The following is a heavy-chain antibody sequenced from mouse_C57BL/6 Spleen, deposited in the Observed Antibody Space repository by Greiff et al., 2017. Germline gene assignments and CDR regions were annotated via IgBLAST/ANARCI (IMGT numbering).Heavy chain of an antibody. D-gene: IGHD4-1*01. CDR1: GFSLTSYG. J-gene: IGHJ4*01. CDR2: IWSDGST. V-gene: IGHV2-6*03. Sequence: QVQLKESGPGLVAPSQSLPITCTVSGFSLTSYGVHWVRQPPGKGLEWLVVIWSDGSTTYNSALKSRLSISKDNSKSQVFLKMNSLQTDDTAMYDCARTGDGEDAMDYWGQGTSVTVSS. CDR3: ARTGDGEDAMDY.